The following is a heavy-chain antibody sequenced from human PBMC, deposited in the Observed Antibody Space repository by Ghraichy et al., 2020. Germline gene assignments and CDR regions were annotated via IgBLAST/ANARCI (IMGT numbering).Heavy chain of an antibody. CDR1: GGSVNSGAYY. D-gene: IGHD2-8*02. CDR2: VFYTGST. Sequence: GSLRLSCTVSGGSVNSGAYYWSWIRQPPGEGPEWVGYVFYTGSTNYNPSLKSRLTISVDTSKNQFSLKLRYVTAADTAVYYCARTRDTGTYLRVFDYWGQGTLVTVSS. V-gene: IGHV4-61*08. J-gene: IGHJ4*02. CDR3: ARTRDTGTYLRVFDY.